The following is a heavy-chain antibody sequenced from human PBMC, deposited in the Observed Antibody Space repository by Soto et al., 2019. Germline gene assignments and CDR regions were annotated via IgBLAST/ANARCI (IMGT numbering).Heavy chain of an antibody. CDR1: GYTFSMSG. J-gene: IGHJ6*02. Sequence: QVQLVQSGAEVKKPGASVKVSCKSSGYTFSMSGISWVRQAPGQGLEWMGWISGYNGNTNYEQKLQDRVTMTTDTSTNTAYMGLRSLRSDDTAVYYCAREGPRPYYYYGMDVWGQGTTVTVSS. V-gene: IGHV1-18*01. CDR2: ISGYNGNT. CDR3: AREGPRPYYYYGMDV.